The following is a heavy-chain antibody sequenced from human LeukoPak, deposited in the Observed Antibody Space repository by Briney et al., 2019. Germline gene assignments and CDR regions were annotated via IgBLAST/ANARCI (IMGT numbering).Heavy chain of an antibody. Sequence: GESLKISCKGSGYRFTSYWIGWVRQMPGKGLEWMGIIYPGDSDIRYSPSFQGQVTISADKSISTAYLQWSSLRASDTAIYYCARRGSDLWSGYPSWGQGTLVTVSS. V-gene: IGHV5-51*01. D-gene: IGHD3-3*01. CDR1: GYRFTSYW. J-gene: IGHJ4*02. CDR2: IYPGDSDI. CDR3: ARRGSDLWSGYPS.